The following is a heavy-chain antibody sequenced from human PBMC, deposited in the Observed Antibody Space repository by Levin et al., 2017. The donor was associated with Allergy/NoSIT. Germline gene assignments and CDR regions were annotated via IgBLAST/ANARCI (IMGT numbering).Heavy chain of an antibody. CDR1: GFTFSSYW. CDR2: IKQDGSEK. Sequence: GGSLRLSCAASGFTFSSYWMSWVRQAPGKGLEWVANIKQDGSEKYYVDSVKGRFTISRDNAKNSLYLQMNSLRAEDTAVYYCASLGPYYDFWSGYSYYFDYWGQGTLVTVSS. D-gene: IGHD3-3*01. V-gene: IGHV3-7*01. J-gene: IGHJ4*02. CDR3: ASLGPYYDFWSGYSYYFDY.